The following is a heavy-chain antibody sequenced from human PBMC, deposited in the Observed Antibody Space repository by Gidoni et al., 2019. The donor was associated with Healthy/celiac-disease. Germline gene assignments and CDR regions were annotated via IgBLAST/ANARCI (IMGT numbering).Heavy chain of an antibody. CDR1: GFTFSSYE. CDR2: ISSSGSTI. D-gene: IGHD6-19*01. CDR3: ASLAVAAPAQGFDY. V-gene: IGHV3-48*03. J-gene: IGHJ4*02. Sequence: EVQLVESGGGLVQPGGSLRLSCAASGFTFSSYEMNWVRQAPGKGLEWVSYISSSGSTIYYADSVKGRFTISRDNAKNSLYLQMNSLRAEDTAVYYCASLAVAAPAQGFDYWGQGTLVTVSS.